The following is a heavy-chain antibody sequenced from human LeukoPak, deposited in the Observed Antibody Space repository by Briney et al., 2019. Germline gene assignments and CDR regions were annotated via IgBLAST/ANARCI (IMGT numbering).Heavy chain of an antibody. CDR3: ARARGVGELFFDS. CDR1: GFTVSSNS. CDR2: IYSDNT. D-gene: IGHD3-10*01. Sequence: SGGSLRLSCTVSGFTVSSNSMSWVRQAPGKGLEWVSFIYSDNTHYSDSVKGRFTISRDNSKNTVYLQMNSLRDDDTAVYYCARARGVGELFFDSWGQGTLVTVSS. J-gene: IGHJ4*02. V-gene: IGHV3-53*01.